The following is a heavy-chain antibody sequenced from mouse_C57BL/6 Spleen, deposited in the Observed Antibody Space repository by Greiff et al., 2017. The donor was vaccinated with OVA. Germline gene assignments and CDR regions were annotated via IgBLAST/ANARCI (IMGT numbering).Heavy chain of an antibody. Sequence: EVQLQQSGPELVKPGASVKISCKASGYTFTDYYMNWVKQSHGKSLEWIGDINPNNGGTSYNQKFKGKATLTVDKSSSTAYMELRSLTSEDSAVYYCARANWDVDYFDDWGQGTTLTVSS. CDR2: INPNNGGT. V-gene: IGHV1-26*01. CDR1: GYTFTDYY. CDR3: ARANWDVDYFDD. J-gene: IGHJ2*01. D-gene: IGHD4-1*01.